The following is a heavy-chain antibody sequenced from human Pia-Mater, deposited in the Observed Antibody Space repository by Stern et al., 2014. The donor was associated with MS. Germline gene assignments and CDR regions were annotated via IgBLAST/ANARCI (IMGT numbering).Heavy chain of an antibody. CDR1: GDSISSYTHY. Sequence: QVQLQESGPGLVKPSETLSLTCAVSGDSISSYTHYWAWIRQPPGKGLEWIGRVYYSGATYYNPSPKSPVTISVDTSKNHFSLGLTSWTAADTAVYYCAKHACTGAACPFDLWGQGTLVTVSS. D-gene: IGHD2-8*02. V-gene: IGHV4-39*01. J-gene: IGHJ4*02. CDR2: VYYSGAT. CDR3: AKHACTGAACPFDL.